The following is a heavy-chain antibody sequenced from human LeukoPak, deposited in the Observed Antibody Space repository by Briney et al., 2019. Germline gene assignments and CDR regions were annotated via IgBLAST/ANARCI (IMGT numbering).Heavy chain of an antibody. Sequence: SETLSLTCTVSGGSISSYYWSWIRQPAGKGLEWFGRIYTSGSTNYNPSLKSRVTMSVDTSKNQFSLKLSSVTAADAAVYYCAREDTAMGLLDCWGQGTLVTGSS. J-gene: IGHJ4*02. CDR1: GGSISSYY. V-gene: IGHV4-4*07. CDR2: IYTSGST. D-gene: IGHD5-18*01. CDR3: AREDTAMGLLDC.